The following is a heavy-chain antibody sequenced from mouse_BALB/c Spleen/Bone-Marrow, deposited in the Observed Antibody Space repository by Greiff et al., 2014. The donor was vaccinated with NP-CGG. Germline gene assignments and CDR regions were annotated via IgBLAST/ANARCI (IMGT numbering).Heavy chain of an antibody. Sequence: EVKLVESGGGLVKPGGSLKLSCAASGFTFSSYAMSWVRQTPEKRLEWVATISNTGNYTYYPDSVKGRFTISRDTAKNTLYLQMSRLRSEDTALYYCARHGDGYYDYWGQGTTLTVSS. CDR2: ISNTGNYT. V-gene: IGHV5-9-3*01. J-gene: IGHJ2*01. D-gene: IGHD2-3*01. CDR1: GFTFSSYA. CDR3: ARHGDGYYDY.